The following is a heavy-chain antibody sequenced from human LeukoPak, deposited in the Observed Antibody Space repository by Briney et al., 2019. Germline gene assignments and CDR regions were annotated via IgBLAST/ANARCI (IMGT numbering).Heavy chain of an antibody. CDR2: IYYSGST. D-gene: IGHD3-10*01. V-gene: IGHV4-39*07. CDR3: ARRLGRKFGERFYYYHYMDV. CDR1: GGSISSSSYY. J-gene: IGHJ6*03. Sequence: SETLSLTCTVSGGSISSSSYYWGWIRQPPGKGLEWIGSIYYSGSTYYNPSLKSRVTISVDTSKNQFSVKLSSVTAADTAVYYCARRLGRKFGERFYYYHYMDVWGKGTTVTVSS.